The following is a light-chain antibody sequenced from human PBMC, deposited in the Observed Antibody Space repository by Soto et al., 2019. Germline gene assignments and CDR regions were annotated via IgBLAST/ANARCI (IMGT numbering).Light chain of an antibody. CDR2: AAS. CDR1: QSISNY. Sequence: DIQMTQSPSSLSASVGDRVTITCRASQSISNYLNWYQQKPGKAPKVLIYAASNLQGGVPSRFSGSGSGTLFILTISSLQPEDFATYYCQQSYSSPEYTFGQGTKLEIK. CDR3: QQSYSSPEYT. V-gene: IGKV1-39*01. J-gene: IGKJ2*01.